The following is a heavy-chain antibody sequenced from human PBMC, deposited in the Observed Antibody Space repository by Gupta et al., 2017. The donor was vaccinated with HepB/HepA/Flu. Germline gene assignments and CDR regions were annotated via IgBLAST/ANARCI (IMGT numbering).Heavy chain of an antibody. CDR1: GGSVSSFNW. Sequence: QVQLQESGPGLVKPSGTLSLTCGVSGGSVSSFNWWTWVRQPPGKGLEWIGEINHSGSTTYNPSHKSRVTMSVDTSNNHLTLKVTSVTAADTTVYYCSTSWPLDYWGPGALVTVSS. CDR3: STSWPLDY. CDR2: INHSGST. V-gene: IGHV4-4*02. J-gene: IGHJ4*02.